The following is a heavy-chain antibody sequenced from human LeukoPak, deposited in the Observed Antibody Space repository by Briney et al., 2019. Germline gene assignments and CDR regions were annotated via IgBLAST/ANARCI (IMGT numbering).Heavy chain of an antibody. CDR1: GYTFTGYY. CDR2: INPNSGGT. J-gene: IGHJ4*02. D-gene: IGHD5-24*01. Sequence: ASVKVSCKASGYTFTGYYMHWVRQAPGQGLEWMGWINPNSGGTNYAQKFQGRVTMTRDTSISTAYMELSRLRSDDTAVYYCARGVEMATIGIDYWGQGTLVTVSS. CDR3: ARGVEMATIGIDY. V-gene: IGHV1-2*02.